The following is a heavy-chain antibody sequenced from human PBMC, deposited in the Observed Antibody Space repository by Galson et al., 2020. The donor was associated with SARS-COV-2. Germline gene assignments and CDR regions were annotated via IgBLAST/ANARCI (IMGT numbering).Heavy chain of an antibody. CDR3: ARFLPLGDYFEF. Sequence: GGSLRLSCAASGFTVSSNYMSWVRQAPGKGLEWVSILYSGGSTYYADSVKGRFTISRHNSKNTLYLQMNSLRAEDTAVYYCARFLPLGDYFEFWGQGTLVTVSS. D-gene: IGHD2-2*01. CDR1: GFTVSSNY. J-gene: IGHJ4*02. V-gene: IGHV3-53*04. CDR2: LYSGGST.